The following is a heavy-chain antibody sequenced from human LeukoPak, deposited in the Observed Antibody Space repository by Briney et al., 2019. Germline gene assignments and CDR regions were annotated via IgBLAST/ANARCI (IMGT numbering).Heavy chain of an antibody. J-gene: IGHJ4*02. CDR3: ARATYYYDSSGYYSFIRFDY. Sequence: SETLSLTCTVSGGSISSYYWSWIRQPPGKGLEWIGYIYYSGSTNYNTSLKSRVTISVDTSKNQFSLKLSSVTAADTAVYYCARATYYYDSSGYYSFIRFDYWGQGTLVTVSS. CDR1: GGSISSYY. D-gene: IGHD3-22*01. V-gene: IGHV4-59*01. CDR2: IYYSGST.